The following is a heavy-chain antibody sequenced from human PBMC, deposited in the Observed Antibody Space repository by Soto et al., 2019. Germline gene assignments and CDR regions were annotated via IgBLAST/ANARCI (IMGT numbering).Heavy chain of an antibody. D-gene: IGHD6-13*01. Sequence: QVQLVESGGGVVQPGRSLRLSCAASGFTFSSYGMHWVRQAPGKGLEWVAVIWYDGSNKYYADSVKGRFTITRDNSKNTPYLQMNSLRAEDTAVDYCARDGRYTSSWGFHWYFDLWGRGTLVTVSS. CDR3: ARDGRYTSSWGFHWYFDL. CDR2: IWYDGSNK. J-gene: IGHJ2*01. CDR1: GFTFSSYG. V-gene: IGHV3-33*01.